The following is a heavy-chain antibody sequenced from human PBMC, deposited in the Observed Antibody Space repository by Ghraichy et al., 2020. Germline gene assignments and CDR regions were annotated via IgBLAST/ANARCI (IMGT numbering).Heavy chain of an antibody. V-gene: IGHV3-21*01. CDR1: GFTFNTYT. CDR3: ARVPPYVSSSRTPFDY. J-gene: IGHJ4*02. D-gene: IGHD6-6*01. Sequence: GSLRLSCAASGFTFNTYTMNWVRQAPGMGLEWVSSITDNTLYKYYADSVKGRFTISRDNAKNSLYLEMDSLRAEDTAVYYCARVPPYVSSSRTPFDYWGQGTLVTVSS. CDR2: ITDNTLYK.